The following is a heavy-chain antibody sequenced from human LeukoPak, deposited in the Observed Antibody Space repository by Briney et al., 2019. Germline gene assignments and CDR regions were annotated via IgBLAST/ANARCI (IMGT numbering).Heavy chain of an antibody. J-gene: IGHJ2*01. CDR3: ARGIQHYYDSSGYYLGAHWYFDL. Sequence: SVKVSCKASGYTFTSYGISWVRQAPGQGLEWMGRIVPIVGIANHAQKFQGRVTITADKSTSTAYMELSSLRSEDTAVYYCARGIQHYYDSSGYYLGAHWYFDLWGRGTLVTVSS. CDR1: GYTFTSYG. V-gene: IGHV1-69*04. D-gene: IGHD3-22*01. CDR2: IVPIVGIA.